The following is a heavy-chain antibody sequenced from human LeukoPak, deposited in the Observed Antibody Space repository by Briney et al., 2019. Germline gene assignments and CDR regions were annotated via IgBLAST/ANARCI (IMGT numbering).Heavy chain of an antibody. CDR1: GFTFSSYS. V-gene: IGHV3-48*01. Sequence: GGSLRLSCAASGFTFSSYSMNWVRQAPGKGLEWVSYISSSSSTTYYADSVKGRFTISRDNSKNTLYLQMNSLRAEDTAVYYCAKPSNSSGWSYYGMDVWGQGTTVTVSS. CDR3: AKPSNSSGWSYYGMDV. CDR2: ISSSSSTT. D-gene: IGHD6-19*01. J-gene: IGHJ6*02.